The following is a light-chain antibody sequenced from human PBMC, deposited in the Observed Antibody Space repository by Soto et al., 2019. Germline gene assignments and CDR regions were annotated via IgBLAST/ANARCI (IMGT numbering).Light chain of an antibody. V-gene: IGKV3-15*01. J-gene: IGKJ1*01. Sequence: DIVMTQSPATLSVSPGERATLSCRASQSVSSNLAWYQRKPGQAPRLLIYGASTRATGIPARFSGSGSGTEFTLTISSLQSEDFAVYYCQQYNNWRTFGQGTKVDIK. CDR2: GAS. CDR3: QQYNNWRT. CDR1: QSVSSN.